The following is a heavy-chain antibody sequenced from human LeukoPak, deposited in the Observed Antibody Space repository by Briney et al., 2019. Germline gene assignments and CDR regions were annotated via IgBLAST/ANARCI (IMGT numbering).Heavy chain of an antibody. J-gene: IGHJ4*02. CDR3: AREYGTYYYDSSGYYRRYYFDY. CDR2: INHSGST. V-gene: IGHV4-34*01. CDR1: GGSISSYY. D-gene: IGHD3-22*01. Sequence: SETLSLTCTVSGGSISSYYWSWVRQPPGKGLEWIGEINHSGSTNYNPSLKSRVTISVDTSKNQFSLKLSSVTAADTAVYYCAREYGTYYYDSSGYYRRYYFDYWGQGTLVTVSS.